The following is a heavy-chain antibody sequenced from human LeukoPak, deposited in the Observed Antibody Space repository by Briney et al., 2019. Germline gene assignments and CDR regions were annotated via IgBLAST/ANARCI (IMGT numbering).Heavy chain of an antibody. CDR1: GYTFTGYY. V-gene: IGHV1-2*02. Sequence: ASVKVSCKASGYTFTGYYMHWVRQAPGQGLEWMGWITPNSGGTNYAQKFQGRVTMTRDTSISTAYMELSRLRSDDTAVYYCAREEKPLGSGSYYNWFDPWGQGTLVTVSS. D-gene: IGHD3-10*01. CDR2: ITPNSGGT. CDR3: AREEKPLGSGSYYNWFDP. J-gene: IGHJ5*02.